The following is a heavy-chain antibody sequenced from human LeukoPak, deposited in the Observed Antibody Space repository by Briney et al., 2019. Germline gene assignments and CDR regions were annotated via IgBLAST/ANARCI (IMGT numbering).Heavy chain of an antibody. V-gene: IGHV4-59*12. J-gene: IGHJ3*02. CDR2: IYYSGST. CDR3: ARVRSSSWYGAFDI. D-gene: IGHD6-13*01. CDR1: GGSISSYY. Sequence: PSETLSLTCTVSGGSISSYYWSWIRQPPGKGLEWIGYIYYSGSTYYNPSLKSRVTISVDTSKTQVSLKLSSVTAADTAVYYCARVRSSSWYGAFDIWGQGTMVTVSS.